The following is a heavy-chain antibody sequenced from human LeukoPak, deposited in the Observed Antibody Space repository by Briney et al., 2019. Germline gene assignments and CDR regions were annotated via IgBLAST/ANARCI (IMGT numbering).Heavy chain of an antibody. V-gene: IGHV3-21*01. CDR1: GFTFDDYA. Sequence: RPGGSLRLSCAASGFTFDDYAMHWVRQAPGKGLEWVSSITSGSSYIYYADSVKGRFTISRDNAKNSLYLQMNSLRAEDTAVYYCARDPYSGSYGNYYYYFMDVWGKGTTVTISS. D-gene: IGHD1-26*01. CDR2: ITSGSSYI. CDR3: ARDPYSGSYGNYYYYFMDV. J-gene: IGHJ6*03.